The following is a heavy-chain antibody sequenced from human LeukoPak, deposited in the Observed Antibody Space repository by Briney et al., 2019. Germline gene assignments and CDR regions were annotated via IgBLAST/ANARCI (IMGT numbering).Heavy chain of an antibody. Sequence: VASVKVSCKASVGTFSSYAISWVRQAPGQGREWMGGIIPIFGTANYAQKFQGRVTITADESTSTAYMELSSLRSEDTAVYYCAREDGVVVVPAAMPPSAYGMDVWGQGTTVTVSS. CDR3: AREDGVVVVPAAMPPSAYGMDV. V-gene: IGHV1-69*13. CDR2: IIPIFGTA. J-gene: IGHJ6*02. CDR1: VGTFSSYA. D-gene: IGHD2-2*01.